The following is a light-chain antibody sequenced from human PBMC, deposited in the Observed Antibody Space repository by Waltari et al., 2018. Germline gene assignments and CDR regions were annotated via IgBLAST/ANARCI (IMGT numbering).Light chain of an antibody. V-gene: IGKV3-11*01. J-gene: IGKJ2*01. CDR2: GAS. CDR3: LQSSNWYT. CDR1: QGVSSY. Sequence: LSCRASQGVSSYLAWYQLKPGQAPRLLIYGASNRVTGIPARFSGSASGTDFTLTINSLEPEDFAVYYCLQSSNWYTFGQGTKLEIK.